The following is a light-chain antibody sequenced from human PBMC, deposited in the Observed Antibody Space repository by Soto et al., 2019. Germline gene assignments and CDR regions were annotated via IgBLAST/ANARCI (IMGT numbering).Light chain of an antibody. Sequence: EIVLTQSPGTLSLSPGERATLSCRASQSVSSSYLAWYQQKPGQAPRLLIYGASSRATGIPDRFSGSGSGTDFTLTISRLEPEDFAVYYCQQYGSSPSWTXGQGTKVDIK. CDR2: GAS. V-gene: IGKV3-20*01. CDR1: QSVSSSY. J-gene: IGKJ1*01. CDR3: QQYGSSPSWT.